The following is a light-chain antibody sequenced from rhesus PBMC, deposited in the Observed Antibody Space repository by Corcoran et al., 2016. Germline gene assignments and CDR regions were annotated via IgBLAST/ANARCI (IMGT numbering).Light chain of an antibody. CDR3: LQYNNIPGT. CDR1: QSISSW. J-gene: IGKJ1*01. CDR2: KAS. Sequence: DIQMTQSPSSLSASIGDTVTITCRASQSISSWLDWYQQNAGKAPNLLIYKASSLQSGVPIRFSGSGSGTECTLTISSLQPEDFATYYCLQYNNIPGTFGQGTKVEIK. V-gene: IGKV1-22*01.